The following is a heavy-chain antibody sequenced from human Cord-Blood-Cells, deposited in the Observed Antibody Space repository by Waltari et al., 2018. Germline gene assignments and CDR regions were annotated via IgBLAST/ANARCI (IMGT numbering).Heavy chain of an antibody. CDR3: ARVGLDCSSTSCYEYFQH. CDR1: GYTFTGYY. V-gene: IGHV1-2*02. D-gene: IGHD2-2*01. Sequence: QVQLVQSGAEVKKPGASVKVSCKASGYTFTGYYMHWVRQAPGQGLEWMGWINPNSGDTNYAQKFQGRVTMTRDTSISTAYMELSRLRSDDTAVYYCARVGLDCSSTSCYEYFQHWGQGTLVTVSS. J-gene: IGHJ1*01. CDR2: INPNSGDT.